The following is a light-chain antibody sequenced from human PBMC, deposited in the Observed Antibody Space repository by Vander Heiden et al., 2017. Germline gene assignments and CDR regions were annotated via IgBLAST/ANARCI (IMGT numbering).Light chain of an antibody. CDR2: DAT. CDR1: QSVDTF. V-gene: IGKV3-11*01. Sequence: EVFLTQSPATLSLSPGDTATLSCKASQSVDTFLAWYQQKPGQAPRLLIYDATNRASGIPARFSRGGSATDFTLTISSLQPEDFAVYYCQRRAAWPLSFGAWTKVGIK. CDR3: QRRAAWPLS. J-gene: IGKJ4*01.